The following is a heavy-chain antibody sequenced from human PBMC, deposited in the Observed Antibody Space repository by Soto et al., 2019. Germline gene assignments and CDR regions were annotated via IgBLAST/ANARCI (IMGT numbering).Heavy chain of an antibody. CDR3: ARLPRREPYYDILTGIDY. V-gene: IGHV4-59*12. CDR2: IHYSGST. Sequence: SETLSLTCTVSGGSISGSYWSWIRQTPGKVLEWIGYIHYSGSTNYNPSLKSRVTMSVDSAKNQFSLELNSVSAADTAVYFCARLPRREPYYDILTGIDYWGQGTLVTVSS. J-gene: IGHJ4*02. D-gene: IGHD3-9*01. CDR1: GGSISGSY.